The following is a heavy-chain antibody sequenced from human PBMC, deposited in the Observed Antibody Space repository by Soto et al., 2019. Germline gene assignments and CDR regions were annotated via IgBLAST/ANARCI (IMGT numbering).Heavy chain of an antibody. CDR2: IWYDGSNK. Sequence: TGGSLRLSCAASGFTFSSYGMHWVRQAPGKGLEWVAVIWYDGSNKYYADSVKGRFTISRDNSKNTLYLQMNSLRAEDTAVYYCARTLYDSSGYFDYWGQGTLVTVSS. V-gene: IGHV3-33*01. J-gene: IGHJ4*02. CDR3: ARTLYDSSGYFDY. D-gene: IGHD3-22*01. CDR1: GFTFSSYG.